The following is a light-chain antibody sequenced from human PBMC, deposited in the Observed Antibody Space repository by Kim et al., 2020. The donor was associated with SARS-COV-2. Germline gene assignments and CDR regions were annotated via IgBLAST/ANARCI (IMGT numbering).Light chain of an antibody. CDR3: QQRSNWPLT. J-gene: IGKJ4*01. CDR2: DAS. CDR1: RGVSSY. Sequence: LSPGKRATLSCRAGRGVSSYLAWYQLTPGQAPRLLFDDASNRATGTPARCSGSWSGTDFTLIISSLEPDDCAVYYCQQRSNWPLTFGGGTKLEI. V-gene: IGKV3-11*01.